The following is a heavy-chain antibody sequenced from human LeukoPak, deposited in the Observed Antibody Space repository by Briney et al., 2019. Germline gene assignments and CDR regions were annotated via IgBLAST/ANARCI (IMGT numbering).Heavy chain of an antibody. Sequence: SETLSLTCAVSVDSISSSKWWSWVRQAPGKGLEWIGEIHHGGSTNYNPSLKSRVTISIDKSKNEFSLKMSSVTAADMAVYYCARSRDTTNYYGMDVWGQGTTVTVSS. CDR1: VDSISSSKW. D-gene: IGHD1-1*01. V-gene: IGHV4-4*02. J-gene: IGHJ6*02. CDR2: IHHGGST. CDR3: ARSRDTTNYYGMDV.